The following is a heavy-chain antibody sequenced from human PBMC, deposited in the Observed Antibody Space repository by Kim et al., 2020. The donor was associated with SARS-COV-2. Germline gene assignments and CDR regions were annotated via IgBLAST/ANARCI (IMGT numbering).Heavy chain of an antibody. V-gene: IGHV4-59*01. CDR2: IYYSGST. Sequence: SETLSLTCTVSGGSISSDYWSWIRQPPGKGLEWIGYIYYSGSTNYNPSLQSRVTISVDTSKNQFSLKLSSVTAADTAVYYCARVNNRHYGDYNHFDYWGQGTLVTVSS. CDR1: GGSISSDY. D-gene: IGHD4-17*01. CDR3: ARVNNRHYGDYNHFDY. J-gene: IGHJ4*02.